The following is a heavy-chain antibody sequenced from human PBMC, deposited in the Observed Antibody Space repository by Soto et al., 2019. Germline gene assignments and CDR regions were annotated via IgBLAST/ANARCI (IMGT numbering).Heavy chain of an antibody. CDR3: AREYYGSGSDQH. Sequence: GGSLRLSCAASGFTFSSYSMNWVRQAPGKGLEWVSYISSSSSTIFYADSVKGRFTISRDNAKNSLYLHMNSLRAEDTAVYYCAREYYGSGSDQHWGQGTLVTVSS. D-gene: IGHD3-10*01. CDR1: GFTFSSYS. CDR2: ISSSSSTI. V-gene: IGHV3-48*01. J-gene: IGHJ4*02.